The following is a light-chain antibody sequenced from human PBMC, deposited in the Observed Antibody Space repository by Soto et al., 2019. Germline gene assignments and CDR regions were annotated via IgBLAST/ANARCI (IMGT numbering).Light chain of an antibody. V-gene: IGKV3-15*01. CDR2: GAS. CDR3: EEDTNWALCT. Sequence: EIVMTQSPATLSVSPGERATLSCRASQSVRSNLAWYQQIPGQAPRLLIYGASTRATGIPARFSGSGSGTEFALAISSPQPVDFAVYDGEEDTNWALCTFGPGTKVDVK. J-gene: IGKJ3*01. CDR1: QSVRSN.